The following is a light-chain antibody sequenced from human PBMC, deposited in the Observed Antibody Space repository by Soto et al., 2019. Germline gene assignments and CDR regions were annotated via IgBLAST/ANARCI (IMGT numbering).Light chain of an antibody. CDR1: SSNIGAGYD. CDR3: QSYDSSLSGS. J-gene: IGLJ2*01. V-gene: IGLV1-40*01. Sequence: QSVLTQPPSVSGAPGQRVTISCTGSSSNIGAGYDVHWYQQLPGTDPKLLIYGNSNRPSGVPDRFSGSKSGTSASLAITGLQAEDEADYYCQSYDSSLSGSFGGGTKLTVL. CDR2: GNS.